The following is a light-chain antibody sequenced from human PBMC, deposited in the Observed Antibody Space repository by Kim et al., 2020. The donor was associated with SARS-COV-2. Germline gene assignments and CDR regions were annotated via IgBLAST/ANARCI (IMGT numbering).Light chain of an antibody. CDR3: QKYNGAPWT. V-gene: IGKV1-27*01. CDR2: AAS. CDR1: QGISKD. J-gene: IGKJ1*01. Sequence: SASVGDRVTITCRASQGISKDLAWYQQKPGNAPKLLIFAASALQSGVPTRFSGSVSGTDFTLTISSLQPEDVATYYCQKYNGAPWTFGQGTKVEI.